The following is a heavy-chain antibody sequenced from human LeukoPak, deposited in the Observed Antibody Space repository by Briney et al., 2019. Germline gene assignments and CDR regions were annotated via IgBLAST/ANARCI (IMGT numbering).Heavy chain of an antibody. D-gene: IGHD2-8*01. J-gene: IGHJ6*02. Sequence: GGSLRLSCAASGFTFSTYSMNWVRQAPGKGLEWVSYISSSGNTIYYADSVKGRFTISRDNAGNSLYLQMNSLGAEDTAIYYCARELYPYGMDVWGQGTTGTVS. CDR1: GFTFSTYS. CDR2: ISSSGNTI. V-gene: IGHV3-48*04. CDR3: ARELYPYGMDV.